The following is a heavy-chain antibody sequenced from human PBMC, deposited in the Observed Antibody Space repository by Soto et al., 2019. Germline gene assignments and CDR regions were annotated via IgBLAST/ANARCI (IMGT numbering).Heavy chain of an antibody. CDR2: ISSSGTYI. D-gene: IGHD6-13*01. CDR3: ATIRMYHSSSEAALYLDY. V-gene: IGHV3-21*01. CDR1: GFTFSDYA. J-gene: IGHJ4*02. Sequence: VEFLRLSYAASGFTFSDYAMNWVRQSPGKGLEWVSSISSSGTYIYYADSLKGRFTISRDTAKNSVDLQMNSLRADDTAVYYCATIRMYHSSSEAALYLDYWGQGGLVTVSS.